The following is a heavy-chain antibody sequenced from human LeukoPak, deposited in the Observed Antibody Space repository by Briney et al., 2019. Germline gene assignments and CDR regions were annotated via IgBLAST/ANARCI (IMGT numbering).Heavy chain of an antibody. CDR1: GFTFSSYS. J-gene: IGHJ6*03. D-gene: IGHD6-19*01. CDR2: ISSSSSYI. Sequence: PGRSLRLSCAASGFTFSSYSMNWVRQAPGKGLEWVSSISSSSSYIYYADSVKGRFTISRDNAKNSLYLQMNSLRAEDTALYYCARGIAVKNYYYYMDVWGKGTTVTVSS. CDR3: ARGIAVKNYYYYMDV. V-gene: IGHV3-21*01.